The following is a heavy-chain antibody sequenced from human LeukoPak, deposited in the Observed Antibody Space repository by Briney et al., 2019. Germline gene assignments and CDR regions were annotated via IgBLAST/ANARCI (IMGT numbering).Heavy chain of an antibody. J-gene: IGHJ6*02. D-gene: IGHD2-15*01. CDR3: ARHMTPEGTTPYYYGMDV. CDR1: GFTFSSYA. V-gene: IGHV3-23*01. Sequence: GGSLRLSCTASGFTFSSYAMNWVRQAPGKGLEWVSGIGAGGTFTYYADSVKGRFTIFRDNSRNTLYLQMNSLRADDTAVYFCARHMTPEGTTPYYYGMDVWGQGTTVTVS. CDR2: IGAGGTFT.